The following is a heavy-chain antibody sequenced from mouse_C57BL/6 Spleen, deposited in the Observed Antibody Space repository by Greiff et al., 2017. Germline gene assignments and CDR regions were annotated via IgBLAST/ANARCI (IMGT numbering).Heavy chain of an antibody. D-gene: IGHD2-5*01. CDR3: TREYTYDSNSQAY. CDR2: INPSNGVT. V-gene: IGHV1-53*01. Sequence: QVQLQQPGTELVKPGASVKLSCTASGFTFTSYWMHWVKQRPGQGLEWIGDINPSNGVTNYNEKFKCKATLPGDKASSTAYMQLSSLTSEDSAVYYCTREYTYDSNSQAYWGQGTLVTVSA. J-gene: IGHJ3*01. CDR1: GFTFTSYW.